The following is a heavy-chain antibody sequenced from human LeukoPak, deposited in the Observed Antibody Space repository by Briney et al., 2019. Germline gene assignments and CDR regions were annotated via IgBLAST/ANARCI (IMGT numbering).Heavy chain of an antibody. J-gene: IGHJ4*02. D-gene: IGHD3-10*01. CDR3: ARAGSGSDYFDY. Sequence: SETLSLTCTVSGGSISSSSYYWSWIRQPAGKGLEWIGRIYTSGSTNYNPSLKSRVTMSVDTSKNQFSLKLSSVTAADTAVYYCARAGSGSDYFDYWGQGTLVTVSS. V-gene: IGHV4-61*02. CDR1: GGSISSSSYY. CDR2: IYTSGST.